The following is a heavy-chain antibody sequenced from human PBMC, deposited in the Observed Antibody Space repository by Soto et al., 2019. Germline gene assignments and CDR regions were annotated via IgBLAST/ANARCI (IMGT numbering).Heavy chain of an antibody. V-gene: IGHV3-30*18. D-gene: IGHD4-17*01. CDR2: ISYDGSNK. Sequence: GSLRLSCAASGFTFSSYGMHWVRQAPGKGLEWVAVISYDGSNKYYADSVKGRFTISRDNSKSTLYLQMNSLRAEDTAVYYCAKDLGKTTVTTVSSLMDYWGQGTLVTVSS. CDR1: GFTFSSYG. J-gene: IGHJ4*02. CDR3: AKDLGKTTVTTVSSLMDY.